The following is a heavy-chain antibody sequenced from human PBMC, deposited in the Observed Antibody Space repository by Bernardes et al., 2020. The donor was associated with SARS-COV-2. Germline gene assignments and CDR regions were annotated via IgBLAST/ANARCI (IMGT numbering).Heavy chain of an antibody. V-gene: IGHV3-72*01. CDR3: TREWRDVLTGYRYFDP. CDR1: GFTFSDHD. D-gene: IGHD3-9*01. Sequence: GGSLRLSCAASGFTFSDHDMDWVRQAPGKGLEWVGRSRNKPKSYTTEYAASVKGRFTISRDDSNNSLNLQMNSLKTEDTAVYYCTREWRDVLTGYRYFDPWGQGTPVTVSS. J-gene: IGHJ5*02. CDR2: SRNKPKSYTT.